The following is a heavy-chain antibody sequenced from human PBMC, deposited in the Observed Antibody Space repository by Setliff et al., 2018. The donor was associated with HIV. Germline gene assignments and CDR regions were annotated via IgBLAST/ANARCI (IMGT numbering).Heavy chain of an antibody. Sequence: SETLSLTCTVSGGSIRTGNYYWNWIRQPAGKGLEWIGHIHTTGSITYNPSLRSRVTISLDTSKNQFSLSLASVTAADTAVYYCARDGGGSGWSLGEFDFWGQGTLVTVSS. CDR1: GGSIRTGNYY. CDR2: IHTTGSI. J-gene: IGHJ4*02. CDR3: ARDGGGSGWSLGEFDF. D-gene: IGHD6-19*01. V-gene: IGHV4-61*09.